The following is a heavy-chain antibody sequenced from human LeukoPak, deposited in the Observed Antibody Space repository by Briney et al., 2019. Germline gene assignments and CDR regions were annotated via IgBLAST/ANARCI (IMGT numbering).Heavy chain of an antibody. CDR3: ARVRMVRGVLGFDY. J-gene: IGHJ4*02. Sequence: SETLSLTCTVSGGSISSYYWSWIRQPPGKGLEWIGYIYYSGSTNYNPSLKSRVTISVDTSRNQFSLKLSSVTAADTAVYYCARVRMVRGVLGFDYWGQGTLVTVSS. CDR2: IYYSGST. V-gene: IGHV4-59*01. D-gene: IGHD3-10*01. CDR1: GGSISSYY.